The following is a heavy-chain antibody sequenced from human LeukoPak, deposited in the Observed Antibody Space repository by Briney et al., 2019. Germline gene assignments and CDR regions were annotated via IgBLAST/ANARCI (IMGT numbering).Heavy chain of an antibody. J-gene: IGHJ4*02. CDR3: ARLRGSGSYYKRGSFDY. Sequence: GGSLRLSCAASGFTFSSYSMNWVRQAPGKGLEWVSSISSSSSYIYYADSVKGRFTISRDNAKNSLYLQMNSLRAEDTAVYYCARLRGSGSYYKRGSFDYWGQGTLVTVSS. CDR2: ISSSSSYI. CDR1: GFTFSSYS. V-gene: IGHV3-21*01. D-gene: IGHD3-10*01.